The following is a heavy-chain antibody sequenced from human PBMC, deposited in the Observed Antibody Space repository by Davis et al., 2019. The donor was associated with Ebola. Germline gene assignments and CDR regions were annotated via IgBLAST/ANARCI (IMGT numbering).Heavy chain of an antibody. Sequence: GESLKISCAASGFTFSSYSMNWVRQAPGKGLEWVSSISSSSSYIYYADSVKGRFTISRDNAKNSLYLQMNSLRAEDTAVYYCASSYDFPGYWGQGTLVTVSS. D-gene: IGHD3-3*01. V-gene: IGHV3-21*01. J-gene: IGHJ4*02. CDR3: ASSYDFPGY. CDR1: GFTFSSYS. CDR2: ISSSSSYI.